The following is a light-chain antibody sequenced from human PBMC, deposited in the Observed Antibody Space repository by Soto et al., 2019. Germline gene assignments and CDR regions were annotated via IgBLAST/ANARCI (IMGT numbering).Light chain of an antibody. Sequence: EIVLTQSPAPLSVSPVEITTLSCRASQSVGSNLAWYQQKPDQAPRLLISGASTRATSIPARFSGSGSGTEFTLTISSLQSEDFAVYYCQHYNNWPWTFGQGTKVDIK. V-gene: IGKV3-15*01. CDR2: GAS. CDR1: QSVGSN. CDR3: QHYNNWPWT. J-gene: IGKJ1*01.